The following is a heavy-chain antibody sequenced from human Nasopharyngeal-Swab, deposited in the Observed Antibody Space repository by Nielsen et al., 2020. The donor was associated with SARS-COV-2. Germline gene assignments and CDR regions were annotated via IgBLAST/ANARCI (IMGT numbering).Heavy chain of an antibody. J-gene: IGHJ6*02. Sequence: GESLKISCAASGFTFSSYAMHWVRQAPGKGLEWVAVISYDGSNKYYADSVKGRFTISRDNSKSTLYLQMNSLRAEDTAVYYCARTYDSSGYWVWYYYYGMDVWGQGTTVTVSS. CDR2: ISYDGSNK. CDR3: ARTYDSSGYWVWYYYYGMDV. V-gene: IGHV3-30-3*01. CDR1: GFTFSSYA. D-gene: IGHD3-22*01.